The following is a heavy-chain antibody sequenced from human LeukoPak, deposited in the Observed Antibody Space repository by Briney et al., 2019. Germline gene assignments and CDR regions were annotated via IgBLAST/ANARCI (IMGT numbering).Heavy chain of an antibody. CDR3: AKSVDFGGNRYFDY. CDR2: ISGNGRNT. J-gene: IGHJ4*02. Sequence: GGSLRLSCAASGFTFSRNDMSWVRQAPGKGLDWVSSISGNGRNTYYADSVKGRFIATRDNFKGTLYLQMDSLRAEDMAVYYCAKSVDFGGNRYFDYWGQGTLVTVSS. CDR1: GFTFSRND. V-gene: IGHV3-23*01. D-gene: IGHD4-23*01.